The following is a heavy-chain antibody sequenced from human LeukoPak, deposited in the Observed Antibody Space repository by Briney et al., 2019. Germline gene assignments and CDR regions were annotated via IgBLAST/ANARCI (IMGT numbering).Heavy chain of an antibody. CDR1: GGSISSGDYY. Sequence: SETLSLTCTVSGGSISSGDYYWSWIRQPPGKGLEWIGYIYYSGSTYYNPSLKSRVTISVDTSRNQFSLKLSSVTAADTAVYYCARDSIAAAGTGRFYGMDVWGQGTTVTVSS. J-gene: IGHJ6*02. D-gene: IGHD6-13*01. V-gene: IGHV4-30-4*01. CDR3: ARDSIAAAGTGRFYGMDV. CDR2: IYYSGST.